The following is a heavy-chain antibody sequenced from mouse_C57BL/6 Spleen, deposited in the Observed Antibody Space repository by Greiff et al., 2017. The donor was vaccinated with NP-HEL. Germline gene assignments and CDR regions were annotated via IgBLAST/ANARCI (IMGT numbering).Heavy chain of an antibody. D-gene: IGHD2-3*01. CDR2: IYPSDSET. J-gene: IGHJ2*01. CDR3: ARVGDGYYYFDY. CDR1: GYTFTSYW. V-gene: IGHV1-61*01. Sequence: QVQLQQSGAELVRPGSSVKLSCKASGYTFTSYWMDWVKQRPGQGLEWIGNIYPSDSETHYNQKFKDKATLTVDKSSSTAYMQLSSLTSEDSAVYYCARVGDGYYYFDYWGQGTTLTVSS.